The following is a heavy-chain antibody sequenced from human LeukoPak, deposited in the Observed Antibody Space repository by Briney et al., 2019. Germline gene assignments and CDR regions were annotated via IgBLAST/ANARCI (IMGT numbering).Heavy chain of an antibody. CDR2: IYYSGST. CDR1: GGSFSGYY. Sequence: SETLSLTCAVYGGSFSGYYWSWIRQPPGKGLECIGYIYYSGSTYYNPSLKSRVSISLDTSKNQYSLKLSSVTAADTALYYCARERGGYSNHDAFDIWGQGTMVTVSS. J-gene: IGHJ3*02. CDR3: ARERGGYSNHDAFDI. V-gene: IGHV4-30-4*08. D-gene: IGHD4-23*01.